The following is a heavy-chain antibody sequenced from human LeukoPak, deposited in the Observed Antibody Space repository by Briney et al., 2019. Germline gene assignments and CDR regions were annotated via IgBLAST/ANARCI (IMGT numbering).Heavy chain of an antibody. CDR3: ARDPRAAAGDDAFDI. Sequence: ASVKVSCKASGGTFSSYAINWVRQATGQGLEWMGWMNPNSGNTGYAQKFQGRVTITRNTSISTAYMELSSLRSEDTAVYYCARDPRAAAGDDAFDIWGQGKMVTVSS. J-gene: IGHJ3*02. V-gene: IGHV1-8*03. D-gene: IGHD6-13*01. CDR2: MNPNSGNT. CDR1: GGTFSSYA.